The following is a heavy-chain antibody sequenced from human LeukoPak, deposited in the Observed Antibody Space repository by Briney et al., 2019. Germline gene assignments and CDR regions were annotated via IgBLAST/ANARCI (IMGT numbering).Heavy chain of an antibody. Sequence: GFSVKVSCKASGGTFSSYAISWVRQTPGQGLEWMGGIIPIFGTANYAQKFQGRVTITPDKSTSTAYMELSSLRSEDTAVYYCARAVLRYFDWLLAYNWFDPWGQGTLVTVSS. CDR3: ARAVLRYFDWLLAYNWFDP. CDR2: IIPIFGTA. CDR1: GGTFSSYA. J-gene: IGHJ5*02. D-gene: IGHD3-9*01. V-gene: IGHV1-69*06.